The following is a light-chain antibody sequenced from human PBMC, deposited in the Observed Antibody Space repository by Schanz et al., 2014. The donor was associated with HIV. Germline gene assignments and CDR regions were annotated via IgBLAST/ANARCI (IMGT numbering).Light chain of an antibody. Sequence: QSALTQPASVSGSPGQSITISCTGTRNDVGTYNLVSWYQQHPGEAPRLIIYDVTSRPSGISTRFSASKSGDTASLTISGLQSEDEGDYYCSTYTTSNTWVFGGGTKVTVL. V-gene: IGLV2-14*02. CDR3: STYTTSNTWV. J-gene: IGLJ3*02. CDR1: RNDVGTYNL. CDR2: DVT.